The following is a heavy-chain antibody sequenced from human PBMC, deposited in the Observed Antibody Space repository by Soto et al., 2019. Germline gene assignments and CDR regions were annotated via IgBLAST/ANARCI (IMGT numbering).Heavy chain of an antibody. J-gene: IGHJ6*02. CDR1: GFTFSNYW. CDR3: ARGGLQHALDV. V-gene: IGHV3-74*03. D-gene: IGHD6-13*01. Sequence: EVQLVESGGGLVQPGGSLRLSCAASGFTFSNYWMYWVRQAPGKGLVWVSRVNNDGTDTTHADCVEGRFTISRDNAENTLYLQMSGLRAEDTAVYYCARGGLQHALDVGGQWSTVTVSS. CDR2: VNNDGTDT.